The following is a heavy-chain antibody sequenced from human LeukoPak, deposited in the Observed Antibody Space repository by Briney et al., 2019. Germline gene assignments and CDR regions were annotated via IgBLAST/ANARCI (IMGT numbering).Heavy chain of an antibody. Sequence: GGSLRLSCAASGFTFSSYEMNWVRQAPGKGLEWVSYISSSGSTIYYADSVKGRFTISRDNAKNSLYLQMNSLRAEDTAVYYCARDAPLRYFDWSMGDYYYYYMDVWGKGTTVTVSS. V-gene: IGHV3-48*03. CDR2: ISSSGSTI. J-gene: IGHJ6*03. CDR1: GFTFSSYE. CDR3: ARDAPLRYFDWSMGDYYYYYMDV. D-gene: IGHD3-9*01.